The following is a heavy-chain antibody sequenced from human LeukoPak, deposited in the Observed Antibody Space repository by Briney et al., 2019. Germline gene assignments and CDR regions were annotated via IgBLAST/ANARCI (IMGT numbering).Heavy chain of an antibody. V-gene: IGHV3-23*01. D-gene: IGHD3-10*01. CDR1: GFTVSSSY. Sequence: SGGSLRLSCAASGFTVSSSYMSWVRQAPGKGLEWVSFIGVGGGNANYAGSVKGRFTISRDDSQNTLYLQMNSLRAEDTAVYYCARGGWQLLGGQGTLVTVSS. J-gene: IGHJ4*02. CDR2: IGVGGGNA. CDR3: ARGGWQLL.